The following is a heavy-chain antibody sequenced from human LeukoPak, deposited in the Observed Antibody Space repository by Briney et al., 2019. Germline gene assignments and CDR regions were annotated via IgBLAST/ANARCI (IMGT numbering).Heavy chain of an antibody. CDR1: GYTFSSYG. J-gene: IGHJ4*02. Sequence: GGSLRLSCAASGYTFSSYGMSWVRQAPGKGLEWVSAISGSGGTTYYADSVKGRFTISRDNSMNTLYLQMNSLRAEDTAVYSCAKDRLGALLYFDSWGQGTLVTVSS. CDR3: AKDRLGALLYFDS. D-gene: IGHD1-26*01. CDR2: ISGSGGTT. V-gene: IGHV3-23*01.